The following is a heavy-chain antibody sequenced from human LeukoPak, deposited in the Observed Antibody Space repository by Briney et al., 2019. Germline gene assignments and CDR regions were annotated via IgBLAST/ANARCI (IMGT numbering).Heavy chain of an antibody. J-gene: IGHJ4*02. Sequence: ASVKVSCKASGYTFTTYYIHWVRQAPGQGLEWMGIINPSDGSTSYAQKFQGRVTMTTDTSTSTAYMELRSLRSDDTAVYYCARTSHYVDIAATIPYGIYYFDYWGQGTLVTVSS. CDR1: GYTFTTYY. CDR3: ARTSHYVDIAATIPYGIYYFDY. V-gene: IGHV1-46*01. D-gene: IGHD5-12*01. CDR2: INPSDGST.